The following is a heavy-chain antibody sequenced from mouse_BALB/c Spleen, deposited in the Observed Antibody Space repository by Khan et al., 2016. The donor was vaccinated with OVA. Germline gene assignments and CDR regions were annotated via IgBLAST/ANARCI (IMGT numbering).Heavy chain of an antibody. CDR3: ARDRIAY. J-gene: IGHJ2*01. Sequence: QVQLMESGAELAKPGASVKMSCKASGYTFTSYWMHWIKQRPGQGLEWIGYINPTSGYTDYNQKFKDKATLTADKSSSTAYMQLNSLTTDDSAVYYRARDRIAYWGQGTTLTVSA. V-gene: IGHV1-7*01. CDR2: INPTSGYT. CDR1: GYTFTSYW.